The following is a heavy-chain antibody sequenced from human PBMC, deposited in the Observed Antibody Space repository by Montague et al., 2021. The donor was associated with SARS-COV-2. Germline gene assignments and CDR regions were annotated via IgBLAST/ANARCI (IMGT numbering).Heavy chain of an antibody. CDR3: ARGSGLMGNAFDI. D-gene: IGHD6-19*01. J-gene: IGHJ3*02. CDR2: IYYSVST. V-gene: IGHV4-59*01. CDR1: GGSISSYY. Sequence: SETLSLTCTVSGGSISSYYWSWIRQPPGKGMEWIGYIYYSVSTNYNPTLKRRVPISVETSKNQFSLKLSSVTATDTAVYYCARGSGLMGNAFDIWGQGTMVTVSS.